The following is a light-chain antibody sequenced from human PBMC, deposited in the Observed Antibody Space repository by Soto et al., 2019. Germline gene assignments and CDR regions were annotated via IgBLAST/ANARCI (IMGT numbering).Light chain of an antibody. CDR2: DAS. Sequence: EIVLTQSPVTLSLSAGETATLSCRASQSVRDYLAWYQQKPGQAPRLLIYDASNMATGIPARFSGSGSGTDFTLSIISLEPEDFAVYYCQQRSTWPLTFGGGTKVEIK. J-gene: IGKJ4*01. CDR1: QSVRDY. CDR3: QQRSTWPLT. V-gene: IGKV3-11*01.